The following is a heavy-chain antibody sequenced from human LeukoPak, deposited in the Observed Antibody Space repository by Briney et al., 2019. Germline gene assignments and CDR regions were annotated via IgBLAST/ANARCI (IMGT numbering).Heavy chain of an antibody. Sequence: GGSLRLSCAASGFTVSSNYMSWVRQAPGKGLEWVSVIYSGGSTYYADSVKGRFTLSRDNSKNTLYLQMNSLRAEDTAVYYCARVVLRYFDWLPYYFDYWGQGTLVTVSS. J-gene: IGHJ4*02. CDR2: IYSGGST. V-gene: IGHV3-53*01. D-gene: IGHD3-9*01. CDR1: GFTVSSNY. CDR3: ARVVLRYFDWLPYYFDY.